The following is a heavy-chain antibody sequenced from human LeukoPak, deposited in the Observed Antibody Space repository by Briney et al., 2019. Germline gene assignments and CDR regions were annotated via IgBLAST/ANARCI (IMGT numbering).Heavy chain of an antibody. CDR3: PRERGYGSGLFDY. V-gene: IGHV4-59*11. Sequence: SETLSLTCTVSGGSISSHYWSWIRQPPGKGLECIGYIYYSGSTNYNPSLKSRVTISVDTSKNQFSLKLSSVTAADTAVYYCPRERGYGSGLFDYWGQGTLVTVSS. CDR2: IYYSGST. D-gene: IGHD3-10*01. J-gene: IGHJ4*02. CDR1: GGSISSHY.